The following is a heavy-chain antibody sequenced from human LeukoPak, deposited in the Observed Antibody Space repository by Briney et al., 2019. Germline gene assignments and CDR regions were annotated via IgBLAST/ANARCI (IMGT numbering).Heavy chain of an antibody. CDR2: INHSGST. CDR3: ARGNIVRSGSYYIDY. D-gene: IGHD1-26*01. Sequence: SETLSLTCAVYGGSFSGYYWSWIRQPPGKGLEWIGEINHSGSTNYNPSLKSRVTISVDTSKNQFSLKLSSVTAADTAVYYCARGNIVRSGSYYIDYWGQGTLVTVSS. CDR1: GGSFSGYY. J-gene: IGHJ4*02. V-gene: IGHV4-34*01.